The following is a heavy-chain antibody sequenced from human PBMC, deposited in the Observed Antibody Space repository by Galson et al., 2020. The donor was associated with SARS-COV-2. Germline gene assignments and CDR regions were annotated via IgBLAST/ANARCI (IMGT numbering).Heavy chain of an antibody. CDR2: IFPYGTVT. V-gene: IGHV1-46*02. D-gene: IGHD2-15*01. J-gene: IGHJ6*04. Sequence: ASVKVSCKASGFPFNNYNFHWVRQAPGQGLEWLGVIFPYGTVTLYAPKFQGRITMTRYTFTSMVYLEVTSLRSEDRAVYYCARSVDMYDQILMDVWGDGTPVSVSS. CDR3: ARSVDMYDQILMDV. CDR1: GFPFNNYN.